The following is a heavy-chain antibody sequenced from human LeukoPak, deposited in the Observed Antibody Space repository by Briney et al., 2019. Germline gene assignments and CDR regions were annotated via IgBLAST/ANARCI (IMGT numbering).Heavy chain of an antibody. CDR2: FFYGGSP. V-gene: IGHV4-38-2*01. CDR3: VRVISGSYLDN. D-gene: IGHD1-26*01. CDR1: GYSISSGYS. J-gene: IGHJ4*02. Sequence: SETLSLTCAVSGYSISSGYSWGWIRQPPGKGLEWIGSFFYGGSPYYNPSLKSRVTISVDTSKNQFSLKVTSLTAADTAVYYCVRVISGSYLDNWGQGTLLSVSS.